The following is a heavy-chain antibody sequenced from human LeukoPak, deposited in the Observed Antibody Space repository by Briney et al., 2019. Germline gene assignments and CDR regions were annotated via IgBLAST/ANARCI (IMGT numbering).Heavy chain of an antibody. J-gene: IGHJ5*02. Sequence: TGKSLRLSCAASGFAFSSFGMHWVRQAPGKGLEHVALTSYDGNNEYYADSVEGRFTISRDNSKNTVYLQMNSLRVEDTAVYYCAKGFYDSGPWGQGTLVTVSS. CDR2: TSYDGNNE. CDR3: AKGFYDSGP. D-gene: IGHD3-22*01. CDR1: GFAFSSFG. V-gene: IGHV3-30*18.